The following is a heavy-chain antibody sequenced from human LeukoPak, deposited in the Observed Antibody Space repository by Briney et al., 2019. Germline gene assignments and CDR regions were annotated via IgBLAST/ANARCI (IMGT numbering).Heavy chain of an antibody. D-gene: IGHD3-22*01. CDR1: GYTFTSYG. CDR2: ISAYNGNT. Sequence: ASVKVSCKASGYTFTSYGISWVRQAPGQGLEWMGWISAYNGNTNYAQKLQGRVTMTTDTSTSTAYMELRSLRSDDTAVYYCARDGRVYDSSGPGGYWGQGTPVTVSS. J-gene: IGHJ4*02. CDR3: ARDGRVYDSSGPGGY. V-gene: IGHV1-18*01.